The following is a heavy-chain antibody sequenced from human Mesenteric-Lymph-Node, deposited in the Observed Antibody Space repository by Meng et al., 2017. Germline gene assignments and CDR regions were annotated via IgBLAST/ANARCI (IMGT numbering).Heavy chain of an antibody. D-gene: IGHD6-19*01. Sequence: LEESGPRLVKPSQTLSLTCTVSGGSVSSGGYYWTWIRQHPGKGLEWFGHIYYSGSTFYNPSLKRRVIISIDTSKNQFSLNLRSVTAANTAVYYCARVSSGWDYFDYWGQGTLVTVSS. V-gene: IGHV4-31*03. CDR2: IYYSGST. CDR1: GGSVSSGGYY. CDR3: ARVSSGWDYFDY. J-gene: IGHJ4*02.